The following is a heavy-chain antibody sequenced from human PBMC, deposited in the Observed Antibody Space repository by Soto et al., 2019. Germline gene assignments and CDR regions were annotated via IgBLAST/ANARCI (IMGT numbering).Heavy chain of an antibody. V-gene: IGHV1-2*02. CDR2: MNPNRGGS. CDR1: GYNFIAQN. J-gene: IGHJ3*01. Sequence: QVHLVQSGAEVKKPGASVKVSCMASGYNFIAQNIHWVRQAPGLGLEWMGKMNPNRGGSDYAQEFQGRIPVTRDTSISTVYMELTSLNSADTAVYYCARERPLISPADAVELWGQGTGVIASS. CDR3: ARERPLISPADAVEL.